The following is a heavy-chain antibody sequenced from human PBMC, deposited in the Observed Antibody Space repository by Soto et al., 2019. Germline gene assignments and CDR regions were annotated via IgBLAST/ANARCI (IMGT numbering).Heavy chain of an antibody. Sequence: QVQLVQSGAEVKKPGASVKVSCKASGYTFTSYGISWVRQAPGQGLEWMGCISAYNGNTNYAQKLQGRVTMTTDTSTSTAYMELRSLRSDDTAVYYCARFRMVRGRENDAFDIWGQGTMVTVSS. D-gene: IGHD3-10*01. J-gene: IGHJ3*02. CDR2: ISAYNGNT. V-gene: IGHV1-18*01. CDR3: ARFRMVRGRENDAFDI. CDR1: GYTFTSYG.